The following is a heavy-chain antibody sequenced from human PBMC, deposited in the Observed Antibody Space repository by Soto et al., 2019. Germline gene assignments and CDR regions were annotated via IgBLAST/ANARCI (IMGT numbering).Heavy chain of an antibody. CDR1: GFTFSSYG. J-gene: IGHJ4*02. CDR3: AKDGHSRFDY. V-gene: IGHV3-30*18. Sequence: SLRLSCAASGFTFSSYGMHWVRQAPGKGLEWVAVISYDGSNKYYADSVKGRFTISRDISKNTLYLQMNSLRAEDTAVYYCAKDGHSRFDYWGQGTLVTVSS. D-gene: IGHD2-15*01. CDR2: ISYDGSNK.